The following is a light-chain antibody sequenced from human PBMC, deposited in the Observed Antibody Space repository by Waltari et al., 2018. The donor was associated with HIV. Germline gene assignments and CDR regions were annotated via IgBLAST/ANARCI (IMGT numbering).Light chain of an antibody. J-gene: IGKJ3*01. V-gene: IGKV1-39*01. CDR1: RNIDKY. Sequence: DIQMTQYPSALSASVGVRVTITCRAGRNIDKYSNWYQQIPGKAPKLLIYDASTLQNGVSSRFTGSGSGTEFTLSIRSLQPEDFATYFCQQAYSTPFTFGPGTKVDMK. CDR3: QQAYSTPFT. CDR2: DAS.